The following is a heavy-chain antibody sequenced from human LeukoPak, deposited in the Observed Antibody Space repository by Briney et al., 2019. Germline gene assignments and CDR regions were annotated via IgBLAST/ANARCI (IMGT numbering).Heavy chain of an antibody. J-gene: IGHJ4*02. CDR3: ARDEDGYNRFDS. Sequence: SETLSLTCTVSGGSIRSGDYYWSWIRQHPGKGLEWIGYIYYSGSTYYNPSLKSRVTISVDTSKNQFSLKLSSGTAADAAVYYCARDEDGYNRFDSWGQGTLVTVSS. D-gene: IGHD5-24*01. CDR2: IYYSGST. V-gene: IGHV4-31*03. CDR1: GGSIRSGDYY.